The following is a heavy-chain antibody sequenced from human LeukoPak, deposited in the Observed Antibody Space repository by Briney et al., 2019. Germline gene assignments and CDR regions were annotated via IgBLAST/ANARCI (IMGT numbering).Heavy chain of an antibody. V-gene: IGHV1-8*03. CDR1: GYTFTSYD. CDR3: ARVDTAMASDY. J-gene: IGHJ4*02. CDR2: INPKSGNT. D-gene: IGHD5-18*01. Sequence: ASVKVSCKASGYTFTSYDINWVRQATGQGLEWMGWINPKSGNTGYAQKFQGRVTITRNTSISTAYMELSSLRSEDTAVYYCARVDTAMASDYWGQGTLVTVSS.